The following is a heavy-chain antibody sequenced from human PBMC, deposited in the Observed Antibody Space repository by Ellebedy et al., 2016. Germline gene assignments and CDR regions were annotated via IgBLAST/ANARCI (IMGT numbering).Heavy chain of an antibody. J-gene: IGHJ5*02. D-gene: IGHD3-9*01. CDR3: APILTGYYNADL. CDR2: ISSDGSNT. CDR1: GFIFNKYW. V-gene: IGHV3-74*01. Sequence: GESLKISXAASGFIFNKYWMHWVRQAPGKGLVWVSRISSDGSNTNYADSVKDRFTISRDNAKNSLYLEMKSLRAEDTAVYYCAPILTGYYNADLWGQGTLVTVSS.